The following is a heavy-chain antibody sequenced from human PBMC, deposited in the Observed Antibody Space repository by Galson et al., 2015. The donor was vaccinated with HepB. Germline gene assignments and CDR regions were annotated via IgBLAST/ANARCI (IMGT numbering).Heavy chain of an antibody. J-gene: IGHJ5*02. Sequence: SLRLSCAASGFTFSRHSMNWIRQAPGKGLEWVSPISATSSYVHYADSMRDRINITRDNAKNSLFLLMTSLRVEDTAVYYCARGSTEDITLLVGTTSVGWFDPWGQGTLVTVSP. CDR1: GFTFSRHS. D-gene: IGHD3-3*01. V-gene: IGHV3-21*01. CDR3: ARGSTEDITLLVGTTSVGWFDP. CDR2: ISATSSYV.